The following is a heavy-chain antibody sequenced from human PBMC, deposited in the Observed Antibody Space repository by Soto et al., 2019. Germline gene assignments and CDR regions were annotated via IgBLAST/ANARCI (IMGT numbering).Heavy chain of an antibody. CDR1: GFTFSDYY. J-gene: IGHJ6*02. V-gene: IGHV3-11*06. Sequence: PGGSLRLSCADSGFTFSDYYMSWIRQAPGRGLEWVSYIRSSSSYASYADSVKGRFTISRDNAKNSLYLQMNSLRAEDRAVYYCARDGSRYCSSGSCRSGYYYYGMDVWGQGTTVTVSS. D-gene: IGHD2-15*01. CDR2: IRSSSSYA. CDR3: ARDGSRYCSSGSCRSGYYYYGMDV.